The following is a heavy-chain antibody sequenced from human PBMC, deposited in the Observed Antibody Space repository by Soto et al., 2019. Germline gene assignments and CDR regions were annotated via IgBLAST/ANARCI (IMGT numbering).Heavy chain of an antibody. Sequence: GGSLRLSCAASGFTVSSNYMSWVRQAPGKALEWVSVIYSGGSTYYAASVKGRFTISRDNSNNTLHLQMNSLRADDTAVYYCAKGGTTSYHPIAYWGQGTLGTVSS. CDR3: AKGGTTSYHPIAY. CDR2: IYSGGST. J-gene: IGHJ4*02. D-gene: IGHD2-15*01. CDR1: GFTVSSNY. V-gene: IGHV3-66*01.